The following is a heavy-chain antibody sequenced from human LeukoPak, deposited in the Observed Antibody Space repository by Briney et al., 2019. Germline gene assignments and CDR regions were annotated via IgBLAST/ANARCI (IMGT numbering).Heavy chain of an antibody. D-gene: IGHD6-13*01. CDR2: IYYSGNT. CDR1: GVSISSSNSY. Sequence: PSETLSLTCTVSGVSISSSNSYWGWIRQPPGKGLEWLGSIYYSGNTYYNASLKSQVSISIDTSKNQFFLKLSSVTAADTAVYYCARVLAAAGNNWFDPWGQGTLVTVSS. CDR3: ARVLAAAGNNWFDP. V-gene: IGHV4-39*07. J-gene: IGHJ5*02.